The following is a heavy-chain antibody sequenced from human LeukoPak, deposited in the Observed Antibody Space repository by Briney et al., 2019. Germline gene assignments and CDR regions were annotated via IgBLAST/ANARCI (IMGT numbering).Heavy chain of an antibody. V-gene: IGHV4-4*09. CDR2: IYTSGTT. CDR3: ARHLYRDVLLDY. J-gene: IGHJ4*02. CDR1: GASMKSYY. Sequence: PSETLSLTCTVSGASMKSYYWSWIRQPPGKALEWIGYIYTSGTTNYNPSLKSRVTISVDTSKNRFSLNLSSVTAADTAVYFCARHLYRDVLLDYWGQGALVTVSS. D-gene: IGHD3-16*01.